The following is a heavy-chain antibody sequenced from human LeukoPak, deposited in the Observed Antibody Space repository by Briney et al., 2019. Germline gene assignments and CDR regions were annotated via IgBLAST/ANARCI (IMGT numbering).Heavy chain of an antibody. Sequence: ASVKVSCKASGYTFTDYYMHWVRQAPGQGLEWMGWIDPNSGGTTYQGRVTMTRDTSIRTAYLELSRLTSDDTAVYYCARVTVDTVVLAASVTYAYYYGMNVWGQGTTVTVSS. V-gene: IGHV1-2*02. CDR1: GYTFTDYY. J-gene: IGHJ6*02. D-gene: IGHD2-2*03. CDR2: IDPNSGGT. CDR3: ARVTVDTVVLAASVTYAYYYGMNV.